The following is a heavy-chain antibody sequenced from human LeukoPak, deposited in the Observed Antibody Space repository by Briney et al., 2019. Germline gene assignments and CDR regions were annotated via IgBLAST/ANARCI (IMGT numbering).Heavy chain of an antibody. Sequence: GGSLRLSCAASGFTFSSYSMNWVRQAPGKGLEWVSYISSSSSIIYYADSVKGRFTISRVNAKNSLYLQMNSLRAEDTAVYYCARVHIEAAATAFDYWGQETLVTVSP. J-gene: IGHJ4*02. CDR3: ARVHIEAAATAFDY. V-gene: IGHV3-48*01. CDR2: ISSSSSII. CDR1: GFTFSSYS. D-gene: IGHD6-13*01.